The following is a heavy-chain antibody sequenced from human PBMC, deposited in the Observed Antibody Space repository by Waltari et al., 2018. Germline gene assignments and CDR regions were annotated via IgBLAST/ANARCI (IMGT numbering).Heavy chain of an antibody. D-gene: IGHD3-10*01. CDR2: RYYRGRS. V-gene: IGHV4-39*01. CDR3: ARAFGSGSYAWFDS. Sequence: QLQLQESGPGLVKPSETLSLTCSVSGDSVTRGSYYWGGIRQPPRKGLEWIGIRYYRGRSYSNPSLKSRVTISVDTSKNQFSLKLRSVAAADTAVYYCARAFGSGSYAWFDSWGQGTLVTVSS. CDR1: GDSVTRGSYY. J-gene: IGHJ5*01.